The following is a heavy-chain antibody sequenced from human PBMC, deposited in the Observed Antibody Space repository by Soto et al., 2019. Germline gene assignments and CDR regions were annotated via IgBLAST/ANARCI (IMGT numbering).Heavy chain of an antibody. CDR2: INHSGST. CDR3: ARGAPSDYGDYAGVFDY. CDR1: GGSFSGYY. V-gene: IGHV4-34*01. Sequence: TLSLTCAVYGGSFSGYYWSWIRQPPGKGLEWIGEINHSGSTNYNPSLKSRVTISVDTSKNQFSLRLSSVTAADTAVYYCARGAPSDYGDYAGVFDYWGQGNMVTVSS. D-gene: IGHD4-17*01. J-gene: IGHJ4*02.